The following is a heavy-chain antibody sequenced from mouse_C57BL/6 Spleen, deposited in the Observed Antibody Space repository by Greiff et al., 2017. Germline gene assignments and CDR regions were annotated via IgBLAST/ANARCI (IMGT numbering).Heavy chain of an antibody. CDR1: GFTFSSYG. CDR2: ISSGGSYT. Sequence: EVKLVESGGDLVKPGGSLKLSCAASGFTFSSYGLSWVRPTPDKRLEWVATISSGGSYTYYPDSVKWRFTISRDNAKNTLYLQMSSLKSEDTAMYYCARRDGYYVSAWFAYWGQGTLVTVSA. CDR3: ARRDGYYVSAWFAY. V-gene: IGHV5-6*02. D-gene: IGHD2-3*01. J-gene: IGHJ3*01.